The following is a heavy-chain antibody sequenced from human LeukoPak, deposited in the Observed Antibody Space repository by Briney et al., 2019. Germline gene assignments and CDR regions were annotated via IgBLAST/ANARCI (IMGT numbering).Heavy chain of an antibody. CDR2: ISWNSGSI. J-gene: IGHJ6*02. D-gene: IGHD2-2*01. Sequence: GGSLRLSCAASGFTFSSYSMNWVRQAPGKGLEWVSGISWNSGSIGYADSVKGRFTISRDSAKNSLYLQMNSLRAEDTALYYCAKDILPAVQGPDVWGQGTTVTVSS. CDR1: GFTFSSYS. CDR3: AKDILPAVQGPDV. V-gene: IGHV3-9*01.